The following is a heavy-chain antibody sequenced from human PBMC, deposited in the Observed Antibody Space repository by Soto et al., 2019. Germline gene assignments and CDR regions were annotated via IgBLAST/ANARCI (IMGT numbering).Heavy chain of an antibody. J-gene: IGHJ4*02. CDR2: IYWDDDK. CDR3: AHKGEGSRGFKY. D-gene: IGHD1-26*01. V-gene: IGHV2-5*02. CDR1: GFSLSTSGVG. Sequence: QITLKESGPTLEKPTQTLTLTCTFSGFSLSTSGVGVGWIRQPPGKALEWLALIYWDDDKRYSPSLKSRLTINKDTSRNQVVLTMTNMDPVDTATYYCAHKGEGSRGFKYWGQGTLVIVSS.